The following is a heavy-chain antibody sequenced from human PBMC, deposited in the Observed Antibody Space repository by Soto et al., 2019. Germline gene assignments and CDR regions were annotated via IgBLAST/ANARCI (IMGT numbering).Heavy chain of an antibody. CDR3: ARQIVVTTYARHFDF. Sequence: ASETLSLTCTVSSATMNTFYFNWIRQPAGRGLEWIGHVYSNGSTNYNPSLKSRVTMSVDTSKKQSSLKLSSMTAADTAVYYCARQIVVTTYARHFDFWGPGTLVTVSS. CDR1: SATMNTFY. CDR2: VYSNGST. D-gene: IGHD2-21*02. V-gene: IGHV4-4*07. J-gene: IGHJ4*02.